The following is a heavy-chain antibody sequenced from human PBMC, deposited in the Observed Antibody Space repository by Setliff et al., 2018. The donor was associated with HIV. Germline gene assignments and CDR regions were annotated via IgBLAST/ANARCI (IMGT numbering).Heavy chain of an antibody. CDR3: ASSSGWYGAAQFDP. D-gene: IGHD6-19*01. Sequence: SSETLSLTCTVSGGSSSSSSFYWGWIRQPPGKGLEWIGNIYRSGSTYYNPSLRSRVTISVDTSKNQFYLNLNSVTDADTAVYYCASSSGWYGAAQFDPWGQGTRVTVSS. CDR2: IYRSGST. V-gene: IGHV4-39*01. J-gene: IGHJ5*02. CDR1: GGSSSSSSFY.